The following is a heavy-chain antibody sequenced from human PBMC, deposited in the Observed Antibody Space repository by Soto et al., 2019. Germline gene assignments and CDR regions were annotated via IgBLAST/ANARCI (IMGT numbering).Heavy chain of an antibody. Sequence: SETLSLTCTVSGGSISSYYWSWIRQPPGKGLEWIGYIYYSGSTNYNPSLKSRVTISVDTSKNQFSLKLSSVTAADTAVYYCARLVYRYSSSWYFDYWGQGTLVTVSS. CDR2: IYYSGST. D-gene: IGHD6-13*01. CDR3: ARLVYRYSSSWYFDY. J-gene: IGHJ4*02. V-gene: IGHV4-59*08. CDR1: GGSISSYY.